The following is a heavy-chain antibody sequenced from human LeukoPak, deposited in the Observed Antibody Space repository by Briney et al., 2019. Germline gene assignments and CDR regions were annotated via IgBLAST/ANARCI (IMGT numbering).Heavy chain of an antibody. J-gene: IGHJ5*02. CDR3: ARDITPRNMIVGAFDP. D-gene: IGHD3-22*01. V-gene: IGHV3-30*04. CDR1: GFTFSSYA. Sequence: GGSLRLSCAASGFTFSSYAIHWVRQAPGKGLEWVAVISFDGTDAFYADSVKGRFTISRDNSKNTLYLQMNSLRADDTAVYYCARDITPRNMIVGAFDPWGQGTLVTVSS. CDR2: ISFDGTDA.